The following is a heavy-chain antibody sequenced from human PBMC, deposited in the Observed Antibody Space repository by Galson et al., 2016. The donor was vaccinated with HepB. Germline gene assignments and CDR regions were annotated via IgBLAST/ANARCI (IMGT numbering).Heavy chain of an antibody. CDR1: GFSFTTSGMC. V-gene: IGHV2-70*01. D-gene: IGHD4-11*01. CDR2: INWDDDK. CDR3: ARTHYSDYVYFDS. Sequence: PALVKPTQTLTLTCTFSGFSFTTSGMCVSWIRQPPGKALEWLALINWDDDKYYNTSLRTRLTISKDTSKNQVLLSMTNMDPVDKATYYCARTHYSDYVYFDSVGQGIRVTVSS. J-gene: IGHJ4*01.